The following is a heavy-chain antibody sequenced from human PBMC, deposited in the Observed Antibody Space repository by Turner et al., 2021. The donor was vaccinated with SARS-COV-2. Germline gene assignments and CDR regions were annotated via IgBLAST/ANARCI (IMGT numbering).Heavy chain of an antibody. CDR1: GYTLIELS. CDR2: FDPEDVET. Sequence: QVQLVQSGAEVKKPGASVKVSCKVSGYTLIELSMHWVRQAPGKGLEWMGGFDPEDVETIYAQKFQGRVTMTEDTSTDTAYMELSSLRSEDTAVYYCATGYAYCGADCSIDYWGQGTLVTVSS. J-gene: IGHJ4*02. CDR3: ATGYAYCGADCSIDY. D-gene: IGHD2-21*02. V-gene: IGHV1-24*01.